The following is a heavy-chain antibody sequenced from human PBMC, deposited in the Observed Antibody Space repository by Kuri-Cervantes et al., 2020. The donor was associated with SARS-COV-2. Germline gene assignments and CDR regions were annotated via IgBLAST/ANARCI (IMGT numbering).Heavy chain of an antibody. J-gene: IGHJ4*02. V-gene: IGHV4-61*05. Sequence: SETLSLTCTVPGGSTSSSSYYWGWIRQPPGKGLEWIGYIYYSGSTNYNPSLKSRVTISVDTSKNQFSLKLSSVTAADTAVYYCASTYYDSSGGFDYWGQGTLVTVSS. CDR1: GGSTSSSSYY. D-gene: IGHD3-22*01. CDR2: IYYSGST. CDR3: ASTYYDSSGGFDY.